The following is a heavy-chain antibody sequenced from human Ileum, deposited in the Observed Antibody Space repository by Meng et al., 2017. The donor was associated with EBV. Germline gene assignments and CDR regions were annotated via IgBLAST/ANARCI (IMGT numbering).Heavy chain of an antibody. V-gene: IGHV4-30-4*01. CDR1: GVSISSGYFH. CDR3: VSYAVGAGGIGY. Sequence: QVHLQGSGPGLVKPSQTRSLPCAVSGVSISSGYFHWSWIRQPPGKGLEWIGHSGSTSYNPSLRSRVTISVDTSKNQFSLKVDSATAGDTAVYYCVSYAVGAGGIGYWGQGILVTVSS. CDR2: HSGST. J-gene: IGHJ4*02. D-gene: IGHD1-26*01.